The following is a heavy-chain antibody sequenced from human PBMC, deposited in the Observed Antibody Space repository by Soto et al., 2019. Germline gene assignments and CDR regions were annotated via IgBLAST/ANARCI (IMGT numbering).Heavy chain of an antibody. D-gene: IGHD2-2*01. Sequence: SETLSLTCAVYGGSFSGYYWTWIRQTPGKGLEWIGEIHHSGRTNYNPSLKSRVSISAGTSKTQFSLNLTSVTAADTAVYYCARGECSSNYCFTRWALDIWGQGTVVTVSS. CDR2: IHHSGRT. CDR1: GGSFSGYY. V-gene: IGHV4-34*01. CDR3: ARGECSSNYCFTRWALDI. J-gene: IGHJ3*02.